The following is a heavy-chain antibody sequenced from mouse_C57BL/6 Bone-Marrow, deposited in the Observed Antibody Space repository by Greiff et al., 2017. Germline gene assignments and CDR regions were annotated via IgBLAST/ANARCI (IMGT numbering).Heavy chain of an antibody. CDR2: IYPGSGST. CDR1: GYTFTSYW. D-gene: IGHD1-1*01. V-gene: IGHV1-55*01. Sequence: QVQLQQPGAELVKPGASVKMSCKASGYTFTSYWITWVKQRPGQGLEWIGDIYPGSGSTNYNEKFKSKATLTVDTSSSTAYMQLSSLTSEDSAVYYCARAPYYYGSSYGWFAYWGQGTLVTVSA. CDR3: ARAPYYYGSSYGWFAY. J-gene: IGHJ3*01.